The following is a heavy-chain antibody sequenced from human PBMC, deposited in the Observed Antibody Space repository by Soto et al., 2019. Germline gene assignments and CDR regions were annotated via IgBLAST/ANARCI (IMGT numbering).Heavy chain of an antibody. Sequence: GGSLRLSCAASGFTFSSYAMSWVRQAPGKGPEWVSAISGSGGSTYYADSVKGRFTISRDNSKNTLYLQMNSLRAEDTAVYYCAKGSNYDILTGPYYYYYMDVWGKGTTVTVSS. D-gene: IGHD3-9*01. CDR1: GFTFSSYA. CDR2: ISGSGGST. CDR3: AKGSNYDILTGPYYYYYMDV. J-gene: IGHJ6*03. V-gene: IGHV3-23*01.